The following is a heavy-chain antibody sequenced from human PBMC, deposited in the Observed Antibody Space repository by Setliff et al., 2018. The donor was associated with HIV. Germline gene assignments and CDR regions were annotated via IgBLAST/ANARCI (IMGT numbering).Heavy chain of an antibody. CDR2: IHYNEKT. CDR3: ASRVYYYDSNNFLREEGFDP. CDR1: GGSISSGRYY. Sequence: PSETLSLTCTVSGGSISSGRYYWAWIRQPPGKGLEYIGSIHYNEKTYYNPSLKSRVTISIDTSKNQFSLNLTSVTAADTAVYYCASRVYYYDSNNFLREEGFDPWGQGTLVTVSS. D-gene: IGHD3-22*01. J-gene: IGHJ5*02. V-gene: IGHV4-39*01.